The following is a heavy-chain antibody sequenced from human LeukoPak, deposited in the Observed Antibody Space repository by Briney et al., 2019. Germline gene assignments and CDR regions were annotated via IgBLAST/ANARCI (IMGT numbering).Heavy chain of an antibody. J-gene: IGHJ4*02. Sequence: PGGSLRLSCAASGFTFSDYYMSWIRQAPGKGLGWVSYISSSGSTIYYADSVKGRFTISRDNAKNSLYLQMNSLRAEDTAVYYCARDYYDSSGYYSPLFDYWGQGTLVTVSS. CDR1: GFTFSDYY. D-gene: IGHD3-22*01. CDR3: ARDYYDSSGYYSPLFDY. CDR2: ISSSGSTI. V-gene: IGHV3-11*04.